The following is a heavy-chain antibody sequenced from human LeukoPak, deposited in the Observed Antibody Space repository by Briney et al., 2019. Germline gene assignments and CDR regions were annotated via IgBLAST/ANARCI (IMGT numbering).Heavy chain of an antibody. CDR1: GGSISSGDYY. J-gene: IGHJ3*02. V-gene: IGHV4-30-4*01. CDR3: ALAAAGLTHYAFDI. D-gene: IGHD6-13*01. Sequence: SETLSLTCTVSGGSISSGDYYWSWIRQPPGKGLEWIGYIYCSGSTYYNPSLKSRVTISVDTSKNQFSLKLSSVTAADTAVYYCALAAAGLTHYAFDIWGQGTMVTVSS. CDR2: IYCSGST.